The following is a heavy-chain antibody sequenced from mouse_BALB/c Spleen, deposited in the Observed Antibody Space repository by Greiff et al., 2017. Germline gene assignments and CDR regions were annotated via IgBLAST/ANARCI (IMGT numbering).Heavy chain of an antibody. CDR3: ASLELAY. D-gene: IGHD4-1*01. CDR2: ISTYYGDA. Sequence: VKLMESGAELVRPGVSVKISCKGSGYTFTDYAMHWVKQSHAKSLEWIGVISTYYGDASYNQKFKGKATMTVDKSSSTAYMELARLTSEDSAIYYCASLELAYWGQGTLVTVSA. J-gene: IGHJ3*01. CDR1: GYTFTDYA. V-gene: IGHV1S137*01.